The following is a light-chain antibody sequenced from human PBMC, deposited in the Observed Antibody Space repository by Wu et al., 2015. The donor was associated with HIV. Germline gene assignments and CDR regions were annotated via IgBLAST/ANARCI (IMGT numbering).Light chain of an antibody. Sequence: DIQMTQSPSSLSASVGDRVTITCRASQSVTKYLNWYQQKPGKAPDLLIYTASNLQSGVPSRLSGSGSGTDFTLTINSLQPEDSATYYCQTEFTFTPWTFGQGTK. J-gene: IGKJ1*01. CDR1: QSVTKY. CDR3: QTEFTFTPWT. V-gene: IGKV1-39*01. CDR2: TAS.